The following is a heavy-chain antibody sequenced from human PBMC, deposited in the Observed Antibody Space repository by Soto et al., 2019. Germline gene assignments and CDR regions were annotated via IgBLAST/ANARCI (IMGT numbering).Heavy chain of an antibody. D-gene: IGHD6-19*01. V-gene: IGHV4-59*01. CDR3: ARERRGWRTEFDY. CDR1: GGSISSYY. Sequence: PSETLSLTCTVSGGSISSYYWSWIRQPPGKGLEWIGYIYYSGSTNYNPSLKSRVTISVDTSKNQFSLKLSSVTAADTAVYYCARERRGWRTEFDYWGQGTLVTVSS. J-gene: IGHJ4*02. CDR2: IYYSGST.